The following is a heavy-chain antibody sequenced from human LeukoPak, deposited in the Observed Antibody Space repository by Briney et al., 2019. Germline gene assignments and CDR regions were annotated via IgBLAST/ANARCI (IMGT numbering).Heavy chain of an antibody. J-gene: IGHJ4*02. Sequence: GGSLRLSCAASGFTFSTYWMHWVRQAPGKGLVWISRINRDGSGITYADSVKGRFTISRDNAKSILYLQMNSLRAEDTAVYYCAGDPDDDGDYSYFDYWGQGTLVTVSS. CDR3: AGDPDDDGDYSYFDY. CDR1: GFTFSTYW. D-gene: IGHD4-17*01. CDR2: INRDGSGI. V-gene: IGHV3-74*01.